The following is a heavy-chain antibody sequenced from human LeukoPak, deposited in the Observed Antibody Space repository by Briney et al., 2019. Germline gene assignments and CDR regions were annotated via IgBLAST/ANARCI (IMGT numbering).Heavy chain of an antibody. Sequence: ASVKVSCKASGYTFTGYYMHWVRQAPGQGLEWMGWINPNSGGTNYAQKFQGRVTMTTDTSTSTAYMELRSLRSDDTAVYYCARDFSRTVTSPNYWGQGTLVTVSS. D-gene: IGHD4-17*01. CDR3: ARDFSRTVTSPNY. V-gene: IGHV1-2*02. J-gene: IGHJ4*02. CDR2: INPNSGGT. CDR1: GYTFTGYY.